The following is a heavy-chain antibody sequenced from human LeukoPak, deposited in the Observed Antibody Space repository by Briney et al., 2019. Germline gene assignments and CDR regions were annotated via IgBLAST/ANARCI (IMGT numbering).Heavy chain of an antibody. V-gene: IGHV1-69*13. J-gene: IGHJ4*02. CDR1: GGTFSSYA. D-gene: IGHD3-3*01. CDR2: IIPIFGTA. Sequence: SVKVSCKASGGTFSSYAISWVRQAPGQGLEWMGGIIPIFGTANYAQKFQGRVTITADESTSTAYMELSSLRSEDTAVYYCAKVKNFWSGEFDYWGQGTLVTVSS. CDR3: AKVKNFWSGEFDY.